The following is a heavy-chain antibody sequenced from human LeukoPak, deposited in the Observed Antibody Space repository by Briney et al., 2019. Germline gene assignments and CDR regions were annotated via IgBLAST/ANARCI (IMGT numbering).Heavy chain of an antibody. CDR3: ARDRDVVANDAFDI. V-gene: IGHV3-21*01. CDR2: ISSSSSYI. J-gene: IGHJ3*02. Sequence: RSGGSLRLSCAASGFTFSSYSMNWVRQAPGKGLEWVSSISSSSSYINYADSVKGRFTISRDNAKNSLYLQMNSLRAEDTAVYYCARDRDVVANDAFDIWGQGTMVTVSS. CDR1: GFTFSSYS. D-gene: IGHD5-12*01.